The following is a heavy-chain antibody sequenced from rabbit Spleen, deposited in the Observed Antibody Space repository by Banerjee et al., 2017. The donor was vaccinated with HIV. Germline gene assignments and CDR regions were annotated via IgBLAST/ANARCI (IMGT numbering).Heavy chain of an antibody. J-gene: IGHJ4*01. D-gene: IGHD4-1*01. CDR2: IDIGSSGFS. V-gene: IGHV1S40*01. CDR3: ARDLAGVIGWNFGW. Sequence: QSLEESGGDLVKPGASLTLTCTASGVSFSFNSYMCWVRQAPGKGLEWIACIDIGSSGFSYFASWAKGRFTVSTTSSTTVTLQMTSLTAADTATYFCARDLAGVIGWNFGWWGPGTLVTVS. CDR1: GVSFSFNSY.